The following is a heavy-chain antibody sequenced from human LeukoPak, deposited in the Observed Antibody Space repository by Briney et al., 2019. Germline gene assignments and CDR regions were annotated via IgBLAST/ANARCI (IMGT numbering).Heavy chain of an antibody. CDR1: GFTFSNYW. CDR2: INSDGSST. Sequence: SGGSLRLSCAASGFTFSNYWIHWARQAPGKGLVWVSRINSDGSSTSYADSVKGRFTISRDNAKNTLYLQMNSLRAEDTAVYYCARDGYCSSTSCYYFDYWGQGTLVTVSS. CDR3: ARDGYCSSTSCYYFDY. V-gene: IGHV3-74*01. D-gene: IGHD2-2*01. J-gene: IGHJ4*02.